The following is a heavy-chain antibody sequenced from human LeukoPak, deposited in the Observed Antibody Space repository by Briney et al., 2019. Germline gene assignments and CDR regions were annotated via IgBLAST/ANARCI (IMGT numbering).Heavy chain of an antibody. Sequence: ASVKVSCKASGYTFTNYYMHWVRQAPGQGLEWMGWINPKNAGTNFAQRFQGRVTMTRDTSSSTVYMELSRLRSDDTAFYYCARTLYVAAVPGGLDYWGQGTLVTVSS. V-gene: IGHV1-2*02. CDR2: INPKNAGT. CDR1: GYTFTNYY. CDR3: ARTLYVAAVPGGLDY. J-gene: IGHJ4*02. D-gene: IGHD6-13*01.